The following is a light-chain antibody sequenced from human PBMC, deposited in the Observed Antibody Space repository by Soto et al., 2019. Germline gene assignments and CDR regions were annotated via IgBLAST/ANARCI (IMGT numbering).Light chain of an antibody. Sequence: EIVMTQSPATLSVSPGERATLSCRASRTVSSNLAWYQQKPGQAPRLLVYGASTRATGIPARFSGSGPGTEFTLTISSLQSEDFAVYYCQQYHNWPPLTFGGGTKVEIK. V-gene: IGKV3D-15*01. CDR2: GAS. J-gene: IGKJ4*01. CDR1: RTVSSN. CDR3: QQYHNWPPLT.